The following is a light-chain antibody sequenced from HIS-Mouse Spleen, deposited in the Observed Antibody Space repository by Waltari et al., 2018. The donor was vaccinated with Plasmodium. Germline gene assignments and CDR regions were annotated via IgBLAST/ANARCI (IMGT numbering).Light chain of an antibody. CDR3: QQYNNWSFT. V-gene: IGKV3-15*01. Sequence: EIVMTQSPSTLSVSPGESATLSCSASQSVGSNLAWYQQKPGQAPSHLSYGAATRATSIPARFSGSGSGTEFTLTISSLQSEDFAVYYCQQYNNWSFTFGPGTKVDIK. J-gene: IGKJ3*01. CDR1: QSVGSN. CDR2: GAA.